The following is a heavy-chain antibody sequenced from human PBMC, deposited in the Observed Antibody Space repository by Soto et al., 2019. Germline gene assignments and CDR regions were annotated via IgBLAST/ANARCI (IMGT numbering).Heavy chain of an antibody. CDR1: GGSISSSSYY. D-gene: IGHD6-19*01. V-gene: IGHV4-39*02. CDR3: ARDSSGWSGGYFDY. CDR2: IYYSGST. J-gene: IGHJ4*02. Sequence: PSETLSLTCTVSGGSISSSSYYWGWIRQPPGKGLEWIGSIYYSGSTYYNPSLKSRVTISVVTSKNQFSLKLSSVTAADTAVYYCARDSSGWSGGYFDYWGQGTLVTVSS.